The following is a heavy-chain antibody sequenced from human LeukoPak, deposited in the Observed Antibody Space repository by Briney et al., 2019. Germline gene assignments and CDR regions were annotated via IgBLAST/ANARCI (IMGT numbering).Heavy chain of an antibody. V-gene: IGHV1-24*01. CDR3: ATERTIFGVVAFDY. D-gene: IGHD3-3*01. J-gene: IGHJ4*02. CDR1: GYTFASYG. CDR2: FDPEDGET. Sequence: ASVKVSCKASGYTFASYGISWVRQAPGQGLEWMGGFDPEDGETIYAQKFQGRVTMTEDTSTDTAYMELSSLRSEDTAVYYCATERTIFGVVAFDYWGQGTLVTVSS.